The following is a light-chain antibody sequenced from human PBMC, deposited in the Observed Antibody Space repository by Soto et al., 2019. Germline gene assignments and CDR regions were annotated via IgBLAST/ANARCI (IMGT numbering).Light chain of an antibody. Sequence: DIQMTHSPSTLSGSVGDRVTMTCRASLTISSWLAWYQQKPGKAPKLLIYKASTLKSGVPSRFSGSGSGTEFTLTISSLQPDDFATYYCQHYNSYSEAFGQGTKWIS. V-gene: IGKV1-5*03. CDR1: LTISSW. J-gene: IGKJ1*01. CDR3: QHYNSYSEA. CDR2: KAS.